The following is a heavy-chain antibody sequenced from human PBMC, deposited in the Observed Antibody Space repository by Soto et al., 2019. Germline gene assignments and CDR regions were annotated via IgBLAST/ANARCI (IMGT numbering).Heavy chain of an antibody. J-gene: IGHJ4*02. Sequence: GGSLRLSCAASGVIFNNNAMTWVRQAPGQGLEWVATISSSGDTTYYADSVKGRFTISRDNSKDTLYLLMSSLRVDDTAVYFCAVSWVLKTPLDCWGRGAMVTVSS. D-gene: IGHD3-10*01. V-gene: IGHV3-23*01. CDR2: ISSSGDTT. CDR3: AVSWVLKTPLDC. CDR1: GVIFNNNA.